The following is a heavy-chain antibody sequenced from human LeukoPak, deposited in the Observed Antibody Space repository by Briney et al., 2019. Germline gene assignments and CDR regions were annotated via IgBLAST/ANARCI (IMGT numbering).Heavy chain of an antibody. Sequence: QSGGSLRLSCATSGFTFSDYAMSWVRQAPGKGLEWVSAISGSGGSTYYADSVKGRFTISRDNSKNTLYLQMNSLRAEDTAVYYCAKGTYSSGWLTFDYWGQGTLVTVSS. V-gene: IGHV3-23*01. D-gene: IGHD6-19*01. CDR2: ISGSGGST. J-gene: IGHJ4*02. CDR1: GFTFSDYA. CDR3: AKGTYSSGWLTFDY.